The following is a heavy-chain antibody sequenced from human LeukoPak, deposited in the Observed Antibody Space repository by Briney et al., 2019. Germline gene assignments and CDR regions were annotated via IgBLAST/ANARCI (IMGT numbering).Heavy chain of an antibody. V-gene: IGHV4-61*02. D-gene: IGHD5-12*01. CDR2: IYTSGST. Sequence: SETLSLTCTVSGGSISSGSHYWSWIRQPAGKGLEWIGRIYTSGSTNYNPSLKGRVTISVDTSKNQFSLKLSSVTAADTAVYYCARDYGQIVANWGQGTLVTVSS. J-gene: IGHJ4*02. CDR1: GGSISSGSHY. CDR3: ARDYGQIVAN.